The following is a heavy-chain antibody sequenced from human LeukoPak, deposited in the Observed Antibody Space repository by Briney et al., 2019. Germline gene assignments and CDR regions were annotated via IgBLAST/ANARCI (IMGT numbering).Heavy chain of an antibody. J-gene: IGHJ4*02. CDR1: GGSISSYY. CDR3: ARHYYHCSGGSCAEGFDY. CDR2: ISDIGSI. D-gene: IGHD2-15*01. Sequence: PSETLSLTCAVSGGSISSYYWSWIRQPPGKGLEWIAYISDIGSINYNPSLKSRVTISVDTSKNQFSLKLSSVTAADTAVYYCARHYYHCSGGSCAEGFDYWGQGTLVTVSS. V-gene: IGHV4-59*08.